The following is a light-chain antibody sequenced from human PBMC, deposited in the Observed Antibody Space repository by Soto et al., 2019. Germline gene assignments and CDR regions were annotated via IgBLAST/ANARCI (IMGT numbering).Light chain of an antibody. J-gene: IGKJ1*01. CDR1: QSLVYSDGNTY. Sequence: DVVMTQSPLSLPVTLGQPASISCRSCQSLVYSDGNTYLNWLQQRPGQSPRRLIYKVSNRDSGVPDRFSGSGSGTDFTLKISRVEAEDVGVYYCMQGTHWPWTFGQGTKVEIK. CDR2: KVS. V-gene: IGKV2-30*01. CDR3: MQGTHWPWT.